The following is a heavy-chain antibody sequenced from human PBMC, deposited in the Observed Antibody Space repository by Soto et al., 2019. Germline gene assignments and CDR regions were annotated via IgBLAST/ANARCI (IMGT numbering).Heavy chain of an antibody. CDR1: GFTFSSYA. CDR2: ISGSGGST. J-gene: IGHJ4*02. V-gene: IGHV3-23*01. CDR3: AIDQQLEPDPYYFDY. D-gene: IGHD1-1*01. Sequence: EVQLLESGGGLVQPGGSLRLSCAASGFTFSSYAMSWVRQAPGKGLEWVSAISGSGGSTYYADSVKGRFTISRDNSKNTLYLQMNSLRAEDTAVYYCAIDQQLEPDPYYFDYWGQGTLVTVSS.